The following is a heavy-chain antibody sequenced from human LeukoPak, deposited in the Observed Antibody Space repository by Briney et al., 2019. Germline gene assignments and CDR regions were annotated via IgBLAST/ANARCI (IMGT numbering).Heavy chain of an antibody. Sequence: ASVRVSCKASGYTFTIYYMHWVRQAPGQGLEWMGIINPSGGSTSYAQKFQGRVTMTRDTSTSTVYMELSSLRSEDTAVYYCARDSGITIDPWGQGTLVTVSS. J-gene: IGHJ5*02. V-gene: IGHV1-46*01. CDR1: GYTFTIYY. D-gene: IGHD1-14*01. CDR2: INPSGGST. CDR3: ARDSGITIDP.